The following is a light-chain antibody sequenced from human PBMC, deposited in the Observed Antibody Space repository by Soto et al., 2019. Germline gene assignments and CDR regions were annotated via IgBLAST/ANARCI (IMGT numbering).Light chain of an antibody. CDR2: EDN. CDR3: GTWDSGLNAGWV. CDR1: SSNIGNNY. Sequence: QAVVAQPPSVSAAPGQRVTISCSGSSSNIGNNYVSWYQQLPGTAPKVLIYEDNKRPSGIPDRVSGSKSGTSATLRITGIQPGDEADYYCGTWDSGLNAGWVFGRGTKLTVL. J-gene: IGLJ3*02. V-gene: IGLV1-51*01.